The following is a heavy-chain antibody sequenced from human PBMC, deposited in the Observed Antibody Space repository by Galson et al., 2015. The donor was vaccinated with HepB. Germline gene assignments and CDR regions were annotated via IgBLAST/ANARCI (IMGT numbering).Heavy chain of an antibody. V-gene: IGHV1-46*03. Sequence: SVKVSCKASGYTFTSYYMHWVRQAPGQGLEWMGIINPTGGSTSYAQKFQGRVTMTRETSTSTVYMELSSLRSEDTAVYYCARAGYTTVTTPDYWGQGTLVTVSS. J-gene: IGHJ4*02. D-gene: IGHD4-17*01. CDR1: GYTFTSYY. CDR2: INPTGGST. CDR3: ARAGYTTVTTPDY.